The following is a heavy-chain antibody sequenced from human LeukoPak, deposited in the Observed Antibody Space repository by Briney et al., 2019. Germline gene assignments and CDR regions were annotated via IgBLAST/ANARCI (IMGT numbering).Heavy chain of an antibody. CDR2: IHPNSGGT. CDR3: ARTNSGYDFIPDY. J-gene: IGHJ4*02. D-gene: IGHD5-12*01. CDR1: GYTFTGYY. Sequence: ASVKVSCKASGYTFTGYYMHWVGQPPGQGLEWMGWIHPNSGGTNYAQKFQGRVTMTRDTSLSTAYMELSRLRSDDTAVCYCARTNSGYDFIPDYWGQGTLVTVFS. V-gene: IGHV1-2*02.